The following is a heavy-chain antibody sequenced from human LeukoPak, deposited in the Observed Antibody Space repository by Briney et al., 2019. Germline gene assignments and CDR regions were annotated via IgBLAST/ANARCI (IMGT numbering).Heavy chain of an antibody. Sequence: GGSLRLSCAASGFTFSSYSMNWVRQAPGKGLEWVSYISSSSSTIYYADSVKGRFTISRDNAKNSLYLQMNSLRAEDTAVYYCARDEGGYCSGGSCYFDYWGQGTLVTVSS. J-gene: IGHJ4*02. V-gene: IGHV3-48*01. CDR1: GFTFSSYS. CDR3: ARDEGGYCSGGSCYFDY. D-gene: IGHD2-15*01. CDR2: ISSSSSTI.